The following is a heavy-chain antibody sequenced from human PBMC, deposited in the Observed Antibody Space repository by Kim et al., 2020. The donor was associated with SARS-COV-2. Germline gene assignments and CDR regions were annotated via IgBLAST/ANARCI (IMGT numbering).Heavy chain of an antibody. CDR3: ARHWDLLLAAAGANFD. CDR1: GGSISSSSYY. CDR2: IYYSGST. V-gene: IGHV4-39*01. Sequence: SETLSLTCTVSGGSISSSSYYWGWIRQPPGKGLEWIGSIYYSGSTYYNPSLKSRVTISVDTSKNQFSLKLSSVTAADTAVYYCARHWDLLLAAAGANFD. D-gene: IGHD6-13*01. J-gene: IGHJ4*01.